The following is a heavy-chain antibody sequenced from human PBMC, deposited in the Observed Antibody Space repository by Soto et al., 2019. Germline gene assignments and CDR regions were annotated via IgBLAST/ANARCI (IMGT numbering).Heavy chain of an antibody. CDR2: IRSSSSYI. CDR3: ARDPTGYYDSSGYLD. CDR1: GFTFSSYS. V-gene: IGHV3-21*01. J-gene: IGHJ4*02. Sequence: EVQLVESGGGLVKPGGSLRLSCAASGFTFSSYSMNWVRQAPGKGLEWVSSIRSSSSYIYYADSVKGRFTISRDNSKNSRYLQMNILRAGDTAVYYCARDPTGYYDSSGYLDWGQGTLVTVSS. D-gene: IGHD3-22*01.